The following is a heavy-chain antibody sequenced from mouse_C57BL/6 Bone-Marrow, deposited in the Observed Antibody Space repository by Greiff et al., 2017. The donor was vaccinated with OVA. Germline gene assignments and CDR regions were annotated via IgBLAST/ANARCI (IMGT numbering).Heavy chain of an antibody. V-gene: IGHV8-8*01. CDR1: GFSLSPFGMG. CDR2: IWCDDDK. CDR3: ARYGYVRDY. D-gene: IGHD2-2*01. J-gene: IGHJ4*01. Sequence: VTPKESGPGIFQPSQTLRLTCSFSGFSLSPFGMGVGRIRPPSGKGLEGLAHIWCDDDKYYNPALKSRLTISKDTSKNQVFLKIANVDTADTATYYCARYGYVRDYWGQGTSVTVSS.